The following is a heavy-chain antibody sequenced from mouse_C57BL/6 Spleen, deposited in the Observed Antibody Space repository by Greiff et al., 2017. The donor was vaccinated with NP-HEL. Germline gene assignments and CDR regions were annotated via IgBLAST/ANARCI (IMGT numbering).Heavy chain of an antibody. J-gene: IGHJ3*01. Sequence: QVQLQQPGAELVKPGASVKLSCKASGYTFTSYWMQWVKQRPGQGLEWIGEIDPSDSYTNYNQKFKGKATLTVDKSSSTAYMQLSSLTSEDSAVFYCAREGGAWFAYWGQGTRVTVSA. CDR1: GYTFTSYW. CDR2: IDPSDSYT. V-gene: IGHV1-50*01. CDR3: AREGGAWFAY.